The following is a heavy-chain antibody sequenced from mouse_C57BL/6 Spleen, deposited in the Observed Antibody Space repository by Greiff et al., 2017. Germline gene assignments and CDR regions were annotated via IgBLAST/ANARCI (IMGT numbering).Heavy chain of an antibody. V-gene: IGHV5-17*01. CDR2: ISSGSSTI. D-gene: IGHD1-1*02. Sequence: VQLKESGGGLVKPGGSLKLSCAASGFTFSDYGMHWVRQAPEKGLEWVAYISSGSSTIYYADTVKGRFTISRDNAKNTLFLQMTSLRSEDTAMYYCARNYGYWYFDGWGTGTTVTVSS. CDR1: GFTFSDYG. CDR3: ARNYGYWYFDG. J-gene: IGHJ1*03.